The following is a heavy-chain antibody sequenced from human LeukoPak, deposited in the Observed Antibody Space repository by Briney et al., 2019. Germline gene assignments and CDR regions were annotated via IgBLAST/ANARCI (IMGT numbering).Heavy chain of an antibody. CDR1: GYTFTGYY. J-gene: IGHJ6*03. V-gene: IGHV1-2*02. D-gene: IGHD1-1*01. Sequence: ASVKVSCKASGYTFTGYYMHWVRQAPGQGLEWMGWINPNSGGTNYAQKLQGRVTMTRDTSISTAYMELSRLRSDDTAVYYCARGANARHYYYYMGVWGKGTTVTVSS. CDR2: INPNSGGT. CDR3: ARGANARHYYYYMGV.